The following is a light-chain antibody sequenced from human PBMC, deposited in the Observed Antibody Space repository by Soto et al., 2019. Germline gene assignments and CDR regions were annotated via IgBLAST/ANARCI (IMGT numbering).Light chain of an antibody. J-gene: IGKJ1*01. CDR2: DAS. Sequence: DIQTTQSPSTLSASVGDRVTINCRASESINRWLAWYQLKPGKAPKLLIHDASTLHSEIPSRFRGSGSGTEFVLTISGLQPDDFATYFCQHNKPYSTWTFGHGTKV. CDR1: ESINRW. CDR3: QHNKPYSTWT. V-gene: IGKV1-5*01.